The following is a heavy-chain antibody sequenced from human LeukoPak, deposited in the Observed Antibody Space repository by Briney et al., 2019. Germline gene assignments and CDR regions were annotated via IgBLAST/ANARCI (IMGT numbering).Heavy chain of an antibody. V-gene: IGHV3-30-3*01. J-gene: IGHJ6*02. CDR2: ISYDGSNK. CDR3: ARLYYDILTGSDGYGMDV. CDR1: GFTFSSYA. D-gene: IGHD3-9*01. Sequence: PGRSLRLSCAASGFTFSSYAMHWVRQAPGKGLEWVAVISYDGSNKYYADSAKGRFTISRDNSKNTLYLQMNSLRAEDTAVYYCARLYYDILTGSDGYGMDVWGQGTTVTVSS.